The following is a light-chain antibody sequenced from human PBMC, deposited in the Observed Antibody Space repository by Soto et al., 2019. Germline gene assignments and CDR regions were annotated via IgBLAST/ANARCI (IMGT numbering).Light chain of an antibody. Sequence: QSALTQTASGSGSPGQSITISCTGTSSEVGGYNNVSWYQQHPGKAPKLMIYDVSNRPSGVAYRVSGSKSGNTASLTISGLQAEDEAEYYCSSYTSSITSVFGSGTKLTV. V-gene: IGLV2-14*01. J-gene: IGLJ1*01. CDR3: SSYTSSITSV. CDR1: SSEVGGYNN. CDR2: DVS.